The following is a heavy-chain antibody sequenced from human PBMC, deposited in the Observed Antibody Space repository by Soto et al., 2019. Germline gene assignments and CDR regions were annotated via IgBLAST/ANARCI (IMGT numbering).Heavy chain of an antibody. V-gene: IGHV4-34*01. CDR3: ARGQKGYSSSWYVD. CDR1: GGSFSGYS. Sequence: PSETLSFTCAVYGGSFSGYSWSWIRQPPEKGLEWIGEISHSGSTNYNPSLKSRVTISVDTSKNQFSLKLTSVTAADTAVYYCARGQKGYSSSWYVDWGQGTLVTVSS. J-gene: IGHJ4*02. D-gene: IGHD6-13*01. CDR2: ISHSGST.